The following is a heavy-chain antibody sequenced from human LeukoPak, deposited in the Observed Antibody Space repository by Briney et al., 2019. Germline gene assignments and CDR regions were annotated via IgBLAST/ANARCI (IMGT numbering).Heavy chain of an antibody. Sequence: ASVKVSCKASGYTFTSYGISWVRQAPGQGLEWMGWISAYNGNTNYAQKLQGRVTMTTDTSTSTAYMELRSLRSDDTAVYYCARDPYVVVPAAIEGEDYWGQGTLVTVSS. CDR3: ARDPYVVVPAAIEGEDY. D-gene: IGHD2-2*01. V-gene: IGHV1-18*01. CDR2: ISAYNGNT. J-gene: IGHJ4*02. CDR1: GYTFTSYG.